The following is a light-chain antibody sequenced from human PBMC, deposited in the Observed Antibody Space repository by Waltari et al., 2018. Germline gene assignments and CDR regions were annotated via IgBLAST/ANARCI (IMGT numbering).Light chain of an antibody. V-gene: IGKV3-15*01. CDR3: QQFDNWS. CDR2: DAS. CDR1: QSVSTT. Sequence: EVVMTQSPATLSVSPGERATLSCRAIQSVSTTLAWYQQKPGQAPRLLIYDASTRATGIPARFSGSGSWTEFTLTISSLQSADFAIYYCQQFDNWSFGQGTKLEIK. J-gene: IGKJ2*01.